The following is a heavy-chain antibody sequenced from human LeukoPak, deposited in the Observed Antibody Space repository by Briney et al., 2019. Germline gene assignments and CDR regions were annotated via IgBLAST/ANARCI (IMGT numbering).Heavy chain of an antibody. Sequence: PGGSLRLSCAASGFTFSSYAMSWVRQAPGKGLEWVSAISGSGGSTYYADSVKGRFTISRDNSKNTLYLQMNSLRAEDTAVYYCAKGGVGCYYYGMDAWGQGTTVTVSS. CDR1: GFTFSSYA. CDR3: AKGGVGCYYYGMDA. J-gene: IGHJ6*02. CDR2: ISGSGGST. D-gene: IGHD1-26*01. V-gene: IGHV3-23*01.